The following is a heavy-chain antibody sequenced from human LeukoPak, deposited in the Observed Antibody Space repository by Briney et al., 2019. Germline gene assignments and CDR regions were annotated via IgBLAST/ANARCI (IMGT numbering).Heavy chain of an antibody. CDR2: IYYSGTT. CDR1: GGSISSGGYS. J-gene: IGHJ4*02. CDR3: ARDLGGDYDY. Sequence: PSETLSLTCTVSGGSISSGGYSWSWIRQHPGKGLEWIGYIYYSGTTYYNPSLESRVTMSVDTSKNQFSLKLSSVTAADTAAYYCARDLGGDYDYWGQGTLVTVSS. V-gene: IGHV4-31*03. D-gene: IGHD4-17*01.